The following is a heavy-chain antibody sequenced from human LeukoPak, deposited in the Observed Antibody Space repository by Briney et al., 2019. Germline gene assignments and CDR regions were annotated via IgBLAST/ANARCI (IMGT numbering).Heavy chain of an antibody. CDR3: AKIRAPAYDF. CDR1: GFTFSSYA. CDR2: ISGSGSGDST. D-gene: IGHD3-3*02. Sequence: GGSLRLSCAASGFTFSSYAMNWVRQAPGKGLEWVSAISGSGSGDSTYYADSVKGRFTISRDNSKNTLYLQMNSLKGEDTAVYYCAKIRAPAYDFWGQGTMVTVSS. J-gene: IGHJ3*01. V-gene: IGHV3-23*01.